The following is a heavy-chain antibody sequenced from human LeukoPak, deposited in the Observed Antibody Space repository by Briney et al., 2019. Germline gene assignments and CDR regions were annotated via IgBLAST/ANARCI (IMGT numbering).Heavy chain of an antibody. CDR3: ASPFSGAAVTDY. CDR2: IYYSGST. J-gene: IGHJ4*02. Sequence: SETLSLTCTDSGGSISIGDYYWSWIRQPPGKGLEWIGYIYYSGSTYYNPSLKSRVTISVDTSKNQFSLKLSSVTAADTAVYYCASPFSGAAVTDYWGQGTLVTVSS. D-gene: IGHD6-13*01. V-gene: IGHV4-30-4*08. CDR1: GGSISIGDYY.